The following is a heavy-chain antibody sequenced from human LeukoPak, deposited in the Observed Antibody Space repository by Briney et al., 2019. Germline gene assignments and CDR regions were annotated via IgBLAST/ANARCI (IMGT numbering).Heavy chain of an antibody. D-gene: IGHD2-15*01. J-gene: IGHJ4*02. CDR1: GFTFSDYY. CDR3: AKDPYSGSGNY. CDR2: ISSSGSTI. V-gene: IGHV3-11*04. Sequence: GGSLRLSCAASGFTFSDYYMSWIRQAPGKGLEWVSYISSSGSTIYYADSVKGRFTISRDNSKNTLYLQMNSLRAEDTAVYYCAKDPYSGSGNYWGQGTLVTVSS.